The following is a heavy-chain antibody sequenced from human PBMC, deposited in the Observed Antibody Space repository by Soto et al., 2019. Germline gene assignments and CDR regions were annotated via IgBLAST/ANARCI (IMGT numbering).Heavy chain of an antibody. CDR1: GGSFSGYY. V-gene: IGHV4-34*01. Sequence: KPSETLSLTCAVYGGSFSGYYWSWIRQPPGKGLEWIGEINHSGSTNYNPSLKSRVTISVDTSKNQFSLKLSSVTAADTAVYYCARGGYCSGGSCYRPFDIWGQGTMVTVSS. J-gene: IGHJ3*02. D-gene: IGHD2-15*01. CDR2: INHSGST. CDR3: ARGGYCSGGSCYRPFDI.